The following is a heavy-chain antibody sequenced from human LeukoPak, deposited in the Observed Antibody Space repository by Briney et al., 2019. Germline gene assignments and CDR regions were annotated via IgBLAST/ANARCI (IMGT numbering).Heavy chain of an antibody. D-gene: IGHD6-13*01. V-gene: IGHV3-66*02. J-gene: IGHJ4*02. CDR3: ARLGYSSSWYPDS. CDR1: GFTVSSNY. CDR2: IYSGGST. Sequence: PGGSLRLSCAASGFTVSSNYMSWVRQAPGKGLEWFSVIYSGGSTYYADSVKGRFTISRDNSKNTLYLQMNSLRAEDTAVYFCARLGYSSSWYPDSWGQGTLVTVSS.